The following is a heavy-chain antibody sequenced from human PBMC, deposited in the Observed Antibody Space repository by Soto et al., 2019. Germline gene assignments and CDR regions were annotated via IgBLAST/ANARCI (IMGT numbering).Heavy chain of an antibody. V-gene: IGHV3-73*01. J-gene: IGHJ5*02. CDR1: GFTFSGSA. D-gene: IGHD6-6*01. CDR2: IRSKANSYAT. CDR3: TRHRQYSSSLELPRFDP. Sequence: GGSLRLSCAASGFTFSGSAMHWVRQASGKGLEWVGRIRSKANSYATAYAASVKGRFTISRDDSKNTAYLQMNSLKTEDTAVYYCTRHRQYSSSLELPRFDPWGQGTLVTVSS.